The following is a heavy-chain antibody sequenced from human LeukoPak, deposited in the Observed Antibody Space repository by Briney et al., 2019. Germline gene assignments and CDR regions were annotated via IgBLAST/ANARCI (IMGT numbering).Heavy chain of an antibody. V-gene: IGHV3-30*18. CDR1: GFTFSSYG. CDR3: AKVKQWQQKRKRLNAFDI. D-gene: IGHD6-19*01. CDR2: ISYDGSNK. Sequence: GRSLRLSCAASGFTFSSYGMHWVRQAPGKGLEWVAVISYDGSNKYYADSVKGRFTISRDNSKNTLYLQMNSLRAEDTAVYYCAKVKQWQQKRKRLNAFDIWGQGTMATVSS. J-gene: IGHJ3*02.